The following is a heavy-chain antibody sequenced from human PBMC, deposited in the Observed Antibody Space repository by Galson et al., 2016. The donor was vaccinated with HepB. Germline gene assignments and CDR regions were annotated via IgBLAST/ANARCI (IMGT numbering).Heavy chain of an antibody. CDR3: ARERERLGEFSLFPDAFDI. CDR2: IIPIFGSS. V-gene: IGHV1-69*13. Sequence: SVKVSCKASGGTFSTYTISWVRQAPGQGLEWMGVIIPIFGSSKDAPKFQGRVTITADESTSTAYMELSSLRAEDTAVYYCARERERLGEFSLFPDAFDIWGQGTMVTVSS. D-gene: IGHD3-16*02. CDR1: GGTFSTYT. J-gene: IGHJ3*02.